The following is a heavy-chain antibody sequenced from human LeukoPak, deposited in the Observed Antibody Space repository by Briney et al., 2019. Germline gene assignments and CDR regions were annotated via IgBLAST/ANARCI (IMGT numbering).Heavy chain of an antibody. D-gene: IGHD5-24*01. CDR1: GGSISSYY. J-gene: IGHJ4*02. V-gene: IGHV4-39*07. CDR2: IYYSGST. CDR3: ASSRDGYNSGYFDY. Sequence: SETLSLTCTVSGGSISSYYWGWIRQPPGKGLEWIGSIYYSGSTYYNPSLKSRVTISVDTSKNQFSLKLSSVTAADTAVYYCASSRDGYNSGYFDYWGQGTLVTVSS.